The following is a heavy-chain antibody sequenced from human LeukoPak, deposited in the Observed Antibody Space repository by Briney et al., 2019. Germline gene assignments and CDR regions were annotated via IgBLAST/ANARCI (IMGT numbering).Heavy chain of an antibody. D-gene: IGHD6-19*01. Sequence: GGSLRLSCAASGFSVGTNYMTWVRQAPGKGLEWVSVIYSGDNTYYADSVKGRFTISRDTPKNTLYLQMNSLRAEDTAVSYCAQYRQWLPPTYNWFDPWGQGTLVTVSS. CDR3: AQYRQWLPPTYNWFDP. CDR2: IYSGDNT. V-gene: IGHV3-53*01. J-gene: IGHJ5*02. CDR1: GFSVGTNY.